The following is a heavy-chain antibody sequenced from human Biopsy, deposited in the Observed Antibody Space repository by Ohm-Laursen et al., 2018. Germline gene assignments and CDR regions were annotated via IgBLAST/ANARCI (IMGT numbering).Heavy chain of an antibody. CDR2: ISASSSYI. Sequence: RLSCAASGVTLSGYGMNWVRQAPGKGLEWVSSISASSSYIHYADSVKGQFTVSRDNTKNSLYLQMNSLRAADTAIYYCATELLPPGVGGPWLDSWGQGTPVTVSS. CDR3: ATELLPPGVGGPWLDS. D-gene: IGHD3-10*01. CDR1: GVTLSGYG. J-gene: IGHJ5*01. V-gene: IGHV3-21*06.